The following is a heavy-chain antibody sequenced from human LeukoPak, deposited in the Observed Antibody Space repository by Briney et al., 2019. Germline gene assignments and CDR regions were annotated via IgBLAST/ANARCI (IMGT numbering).Heavy chain of an antibody. Sequence: SETLSLTCTVSGGSNSSYYWSWIRQPPGKGLEWIGYIYYSGSTNYNPSLKSRVTISVDTSKNQFSLKLSSVTAADTAVYYCAREGSSSYWGQGTLVTVSS. CDR2: IYYSGST. CDR1: GGSNSSYY. V-gene: IGHV4-59*01. CDR3: AREGSSSY. J-gene: IGHJ4*02.